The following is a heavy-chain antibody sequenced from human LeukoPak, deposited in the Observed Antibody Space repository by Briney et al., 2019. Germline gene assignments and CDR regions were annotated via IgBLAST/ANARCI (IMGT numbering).Heavy chain of an antibody. J-gene: IGHJ3*02. V-gene: IGHV3-53*01. Sequence: PGGAPGDSFAAPGVTGSSKSMRWGRPGPGEGVGGGSVFYSGGSTYYADSVRGRFTISRDNSKNTLYLQMNSLRAEDTAVYYCARGHYSGYDEDAFDIWGQGTMVTVSS. CDR1: GVTGSSKS. CDR2: FYSGGST. D-gene: IGHD5-12*01. CDR3: ARGHYSGYDEDAFDI.